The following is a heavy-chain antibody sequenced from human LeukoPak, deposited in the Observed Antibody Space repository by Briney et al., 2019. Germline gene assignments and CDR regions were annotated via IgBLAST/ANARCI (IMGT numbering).Heavy chain of an antibody. Sequence: SSVNVSCKASGGTFSSYAISWVRQAPAQGLEWMGGIIPIFGTANYAQKFQGRVTITADESTSTAYMELSSLRSEDTAVYYCARGDIVVVPAAAKGAFDIWGQGTMVTVSS. V-gene: IGHV1-69*13. J-gene: IGHJ3*02. CDR3: ARGDIVVVPAAAKGAFDI. D-gene: IGHD2-2*01. CDR1: GGTFSSYA. CDR2: IIPIFGTA.